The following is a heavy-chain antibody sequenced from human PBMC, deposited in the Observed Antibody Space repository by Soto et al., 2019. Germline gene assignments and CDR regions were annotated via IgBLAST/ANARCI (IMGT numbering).Heavy chain of an antibody. Sequence: ASVKVSCKASGYTFTGYYMHWVRQAPGQGLEWMGWINPNSGGTNYAQKFQDRVTMTRDTSISTAYMELSRLRSDDTAVYYCARDVGSGSYSTPATYYYGMDVWGQGTTVTVSS. D-gene: IGHD3-10*01. CDR1: GYTFTGYY. CDR3: ARDVGSGSYSTPATYYYGMDV. J-gene: IGHJ6*02. CDR2: INPNSGGT. V-gene: IGHV1-2*02.